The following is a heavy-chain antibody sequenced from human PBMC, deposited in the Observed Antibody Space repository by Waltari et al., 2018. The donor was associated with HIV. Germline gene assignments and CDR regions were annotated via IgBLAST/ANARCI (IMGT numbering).Heavy chain of an antibody. J-gene: IGHJ4*02. CDR3: AKVPTYLNLLTGDPLDF. CDR1: GFTVSSNY. D-gene: IGHD3-9*01. V-gene: IGHV3-53*01. CDR2: IYSDGTT. Sequence: DVQLVESGGGLIQPGGSLRLSCAASGFTVSSNYMSWVRQAPGKGLDWVSVIYSDGTTDYADSVTGRFTISRDKSNNMLFLQMNSLRAEDTAVYYCAKVPTYLNLLTGDPLDFWGQGTLVTVSS.